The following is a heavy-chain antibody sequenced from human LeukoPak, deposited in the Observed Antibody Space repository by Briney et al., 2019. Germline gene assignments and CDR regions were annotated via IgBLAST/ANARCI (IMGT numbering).Heavy chain of an antibody. J-gene: IGHJ4*02. CDR2: ISGSGDST. CDR3: AKDHTYYYDSSGYYRFDY. D-gene: IGHD3-22*01. CDR1: GFTFSSYA. Sequence: GGSLRLSCAASGFTFSSYAMSWVRQAPGKGLEWVSAISGSGDSTYYADSVKGRFTISRDNSKNTLYLQMNSLRAEDTAVYYCAKDHTYYYDSSGYYRFDYWGQGILVTVSS. V-gene: IGHV3-23*01.